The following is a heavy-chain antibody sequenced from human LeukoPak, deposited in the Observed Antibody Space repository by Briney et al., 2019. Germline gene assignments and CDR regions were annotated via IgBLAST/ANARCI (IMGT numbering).Heavy chain of an antibody. CDR3: AKGLDSRRELAPFDY. D-gene: IGHD1-26*01. J-gene: IGHJ4*02. Sequence: GGSLRLSCAASGFTFSSFGMHWVRQAPGKGLEWVAVLWYDVTKEYYADSVKGRFTISRDNSKNTLYLQMNSLRAEDTAVYYCAKGLDSRRELAPFDYWGQGTLVTVSS. CDR1: GFTFSSFG. CDR2: LWYDVTKE. V-gene: IGHV3-30*02.